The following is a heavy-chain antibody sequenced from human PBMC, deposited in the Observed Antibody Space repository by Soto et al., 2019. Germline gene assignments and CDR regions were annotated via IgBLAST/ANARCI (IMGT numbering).Heavy chain of an antibody. CDR2: ISADSGEP. CDR3: GVSAGLDV. Sequence: XSVKVSCKASGFSSTTYACRWVRRAPGQGLEWMGLISADSGEPRYAQKFQGRVAMTTDTSTRTAYMELRGLTSDDTAVSYCGVSAGLDVWGQGTRVTVSS. V-gene: IGHV1-18*01. J-gene: IGHJ4*02. CDR1: GFSSTTYA. D-gene: IGHD6-13*01.